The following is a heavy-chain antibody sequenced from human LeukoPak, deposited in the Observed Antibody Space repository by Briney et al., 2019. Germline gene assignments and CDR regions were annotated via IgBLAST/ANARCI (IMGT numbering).Heavy chain of an antibody. Sequence: GGSLRLSCATSGFTFSSYGMHWVRQAPGKGLEWVAFIRYDGSNKYYADSVKGRFTISRDNSKNTLYLQMNSLRAEDTAVYYCAKFLLRAAAEVYWGQGTLVTVSS. CDR1: GFTFSSYG. CDR2: IRYDGSNK. J-gene: IGHJ4*02. D-gene: IGHD6-13*01. V-gene: IGHV3-30*02. CDR3: AKFLLRAAAEVY.